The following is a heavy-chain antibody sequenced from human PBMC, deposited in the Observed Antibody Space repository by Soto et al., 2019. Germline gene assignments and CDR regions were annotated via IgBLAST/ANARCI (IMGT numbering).Heavy chain of an antibody. CDR1: GGSISRRDSY. Sequence: PSETLSLTCTVSGGSISRRDSYWGWSRQPPGKGLEWIGNIYYSGSASYNPSLKSRVTISVDTSKDQVSLKLSSVTAADTAVYYCARVRGGIPSYYYYYGMDVWGQGTTVT. CDR3: ARVRGGIPSYYYYYGMDV. CDR2: IYYSGSA. J-gene: IGHJ6*02. V-gene: IGHV4-39*01. D-gene: IGHD1-26*01.